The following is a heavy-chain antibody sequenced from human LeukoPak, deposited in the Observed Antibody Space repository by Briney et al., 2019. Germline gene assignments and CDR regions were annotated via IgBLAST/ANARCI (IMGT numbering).Heavy chain of an antibody. CDR1: GFTFSSSW. CDR3: ARGRYYLDS. J-gene: IGHJ4*02. V-gene: IGHV3-74*01. D-gene: IGHD3-3*01. CDR2: FNSDGRST. Sequence: GGSLRLSCAASGFTFSSSWMHWVRQAPEKGLVWVSRFNSDGRSTYYADSVKGRFTISRDNAKNTLYMQMNSLRAEDTAVYYCARGRYYLDSWGQGTLVTVSS.